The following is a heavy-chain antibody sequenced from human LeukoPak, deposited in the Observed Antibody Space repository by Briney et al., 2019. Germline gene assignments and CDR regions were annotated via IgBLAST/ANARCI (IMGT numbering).Heavy chain of an antibody. J-gene: IGHJ6*03. CDR1: GGTFSSYA. CDR3: ASGNYDFKTYYYYMDV. CDR2: IILIFGTA. V-gene: IGHV1-69*05. D-gene: IGHD3-3*01. Sequence: PVKVSCKASGGTFSSYAISWVRQAPGQGLEWMGGIILIFGTANYAQKFQGRVTITTDESTSTAYMELSSLRSEDTAVYYCASGNYDFKTYYYYMDVWGKGTTVTVSS.